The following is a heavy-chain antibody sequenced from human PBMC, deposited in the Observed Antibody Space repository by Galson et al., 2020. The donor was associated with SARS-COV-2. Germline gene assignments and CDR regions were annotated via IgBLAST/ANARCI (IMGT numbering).Heavy chain of an antibody. J-gene: IGHJ4*02. D-gene: IGHD6-19*01. Sequence: GESLKVFCAASGFTFSSYSMNWVRQAPGKGLEWVYSISSSSSYRYYADSVKGRFTISRDNAKNSLYRQMNSLRAEDTAVYYCARSLAVAGIGDPAFWGQGTLVTVSS. CDR1: GFTFSSYS. CDR2: ISSSSSYR. CDR3: ARSLAVAGIGDPAF. V-gene: IGHV3-21*01.